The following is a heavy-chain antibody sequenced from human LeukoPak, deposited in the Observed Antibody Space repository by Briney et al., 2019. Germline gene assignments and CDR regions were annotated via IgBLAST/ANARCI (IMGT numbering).Heavy chain of an antibody. CDR1: GFTFSSYA. Sequence: GGSLRLSCAASGFTFSSYAMSWVRQAPGKGLEWVSAISGSGSSTYYADSVKGRFTISRDNSKNTLYLQMNSLRAKDTAVYYCAKDGDVVVTAIFDYWGQGTLVTVSS. CDR3: AKDGDVVVTAIFDY. J-gene: IGHJ4*02. D-gene: IGHD2-21*02. V-gene: IGHV3-23*01. CDR2: ISGSGSST.